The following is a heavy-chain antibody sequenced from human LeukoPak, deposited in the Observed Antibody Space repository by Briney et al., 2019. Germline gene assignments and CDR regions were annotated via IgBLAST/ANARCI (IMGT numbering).Heavy chain of an antibody. J-gene: IGHJ4*02. D-gene: IGHD4-17*01. CDR1: GGTFSSYA. CDR2: IIPIFGTA. Sequence: SVKVSCKASGGTFSSYAISWVRQAPGQGLEWMGGIIPIFGTANYAQKFQGRVTITADESTSTAYMELSSLRSEDTAVYYCARHQAATVTRRDYFDYWGQGTLVTVSS. CDR3: ARHQAATVTRRDYFDY. V-gene: IGHV1-69*01.